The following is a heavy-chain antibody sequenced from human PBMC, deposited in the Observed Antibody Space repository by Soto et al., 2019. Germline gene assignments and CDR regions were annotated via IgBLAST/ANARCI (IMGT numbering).Heavy chain of an antibody. D-gene: IGHD6-13*01. CDR1: GGSINSGGYY. CDR3: ARGYRLCRYSSSWVFDY. V-gene: IGHV4-31*03. Sequence: EQLQESGPGLVKPSQTLSLICTVSGGSINSGGYYWNWIRQHPGNGLEWIGYIFYSGSTYYNPFLRSRVTISADTSENQFSLNLSSVTAAETAVYFGARGYRLCRYSSSWVFDYWGQGTLVNVSS. J-gene: IGHJ4*02. CDR2: IFYSGST.